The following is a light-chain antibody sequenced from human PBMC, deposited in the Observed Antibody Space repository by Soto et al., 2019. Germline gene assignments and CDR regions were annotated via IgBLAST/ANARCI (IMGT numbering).Light chain of an antibody. CDR1: SSDVGGYNY. J-gene: IGLJ1*01. V-gene: IGLV2-14*01. Sequence: QSALTQPASVSGSPGQPITISCTGTSSDVGGYNYVSWYQQHPGKAPKVMIYDVSNRPSGVSNRFSGSKSGNTASLTISGLQAEDEADYYCGSYTTSSTLYVFGTGTKLTV. CDR2: DVS. CDR3: GSYTTSSTLYV.